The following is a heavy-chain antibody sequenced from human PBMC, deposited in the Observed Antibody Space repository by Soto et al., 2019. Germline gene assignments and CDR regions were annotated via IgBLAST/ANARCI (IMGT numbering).Heavy chain of an antibody. D-gene: IGHD2-15*01. J-gene: IGHJ4*02. CDR2: IGGSGGNT. Sequence: EVQLLESGGDLVQPGGSLRLSCAASGLTFSSNAMNWVRQPPGRGRQWVSAIGGSGGNTYYADSVKGRFTISRDNSKNTLYLQMNDLTVEDTAMYYCAKEPTAVDPRDLFGGNPPADYWGQGTLVTVSS. CDR1: GLTFSSNA. CDR3: AKEPTAVDPRDLFGGNPPADY. V-gene: IGHV3-23*01.